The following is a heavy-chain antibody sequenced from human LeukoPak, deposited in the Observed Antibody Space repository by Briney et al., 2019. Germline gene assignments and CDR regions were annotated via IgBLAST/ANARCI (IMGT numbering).Heavy chain of an antibody. Sequence: ASVKVSCKASGYTFARYYIHWVRQAPGQGLEWMGIINPSGGSTRYAQKFQGRVTMTRDTSTGTVYMELSSLRSDDTAVYYCARGGYYDSSGSFDPWGQGTLVTVSS. J-gene: IGHJ5*02. CDR2: INPSGGST. D-gene: IGHD3-22*01. CDR1: GYTFARYY. CDR3: ARGGYYDSSGSFDP. V-gene: IGHV1-46*01.